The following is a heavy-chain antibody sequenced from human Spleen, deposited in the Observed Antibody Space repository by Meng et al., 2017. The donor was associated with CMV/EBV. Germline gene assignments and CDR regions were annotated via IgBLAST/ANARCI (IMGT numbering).Heavy chain of an antibody. D-gene: IGHD3-22*01. CDR2: IYSGGST. CDR3: AKDGHYYDSSGQSD. CDR1: GFTFNNYS. J-gene: IGHJ4*02. Sequence: GESLKISCAASGFTFNNYSMIWVRQAPGKGLEWVSVIYSGGSTYYADSVKGRFTISRDNSKNTLYLQMSSLRAEDTAVYYCAKDGHYYDSSGQSDWGQGTLVTVSS. V-gene: IGHV3-66*02.